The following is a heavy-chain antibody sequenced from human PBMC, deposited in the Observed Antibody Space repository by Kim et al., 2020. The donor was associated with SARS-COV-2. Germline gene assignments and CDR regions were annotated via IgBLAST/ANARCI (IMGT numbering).Heavy chain of an antibody. V-gene: IGHV1-69*13. CDR1: GGTFSSYA. J-gene: IGHJ4*02. CDR2: IIPIFGTA. D-gene: IGHD3-3*01. Sequence: SVKVSCKASGGTFSSYAISWVRQAPGQGLEWMGGIIPIFGTANYAQKFQGRVTITADESTSTAYMELSSLRSEDTAVYYCARARSVDFHTPPMVFDYWGQGTLVTVSS. CDR3: ARARSVDFHTPPMVFDY.